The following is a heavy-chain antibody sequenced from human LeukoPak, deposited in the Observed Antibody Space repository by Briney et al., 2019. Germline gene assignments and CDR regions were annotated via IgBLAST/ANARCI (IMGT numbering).Heavy chain of an antibody. CDR3: AKDPYGTPIAFDY. J-gene: IGHJ4*02. V-gene: IGHV3-9*01. CDR2: ISWNSGSI. Sequence: GGSLRLSCAASGFTFDDYAMHWVRQAPGKGLEWVSGISWNSGSIGHADSVKGRFTISRDNAKNSLYLQMNSLRAEDTALYYCAKDPYGTPIAFDYWGQGTLVTVSS. D-gene: IGHD2-21*01. CDR1: GFTFDDYA.